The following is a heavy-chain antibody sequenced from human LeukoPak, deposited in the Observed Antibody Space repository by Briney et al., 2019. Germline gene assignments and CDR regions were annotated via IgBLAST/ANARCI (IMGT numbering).Heavy chain of an antibody. CDR3: ARGDGYNQPDY. J-gene: IGHJ4*02. CDR1: GYTFTSYA. Sequence: GASVKVSCKASGYTFTSYAMNWVRQAPGQGLEWMGWINTYTGDPTYAQGFTGRFVFSLDSSVSTAYLQISSLKAEDSAVYYCARGDGYNQPDYWGQGTLVTVSS. CDR2: INTYTGDP. V-gene: IGHV7-4-1*02. D-gene: IGHD5-24*01.